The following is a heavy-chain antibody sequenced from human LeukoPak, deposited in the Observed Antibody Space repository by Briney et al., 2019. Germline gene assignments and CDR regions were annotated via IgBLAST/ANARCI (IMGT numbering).Heavy chain of an antibody. J-gene: IGHJ6*03. V-gene: IGHV4-59*08. CDR2: IYHSGST. CDR3: ARNAVWGSYRPPLYYYYYYMDV. Sequence: TSETLSLTCTVSGGSISSYYWSWIRQPPGKGLDWIGSIYHSGSTYYNPSLKSRVTISVDTSTNQFSLKLSSVTAADTAVYYCARNAVWGSYRPPLYYYYYYMDVWGKGTTVTVSS. CDR1: GGSISSYY. D-gene: IGHD3-16*02.